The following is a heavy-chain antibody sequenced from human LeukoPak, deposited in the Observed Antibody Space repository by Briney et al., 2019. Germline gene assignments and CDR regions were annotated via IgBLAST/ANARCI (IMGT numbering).Heavy chain of an antibody. D-gene: IGHD3-22*01. CDR2: IKSKTDGGTT. Sequence: GGSLRLSCAASGFTFSSYWMSWVRQAPGKGLEWVGRIKSKTDGGTTDYAAPVKGRFTISRDDSKNTLYLQMNSLKTEDTAVYYCTTAGYYYDLYYGMDVWGQGTTVTVSS. CDR3: TTAGYYYDLYYGMDV. CDR1: GFTFSSYW. J-gene: IGHJ6*02. V-gene: IGHV3-15*01.